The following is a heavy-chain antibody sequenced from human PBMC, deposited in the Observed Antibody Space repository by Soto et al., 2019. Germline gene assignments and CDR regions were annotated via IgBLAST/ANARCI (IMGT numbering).Heavy chain of an antibody. D-gene: IGHD2-15*01. Sequence: GGSLRLSCAASGFTFSSYGMHWVRQAPGKGLEWVAVIWYDGSNKYYADSVKGRFTISRDNSKNTLYLQTNSLRAEDTAVYYCARAGAVVVVAAAGGTYWFDPWGQGTLVTVSS. CDR1: GFTFSSYG. CDR2: IWYDGSNK. J-gene: IGHJ5*02. CDR3: ARAGAVVVVAAAGGTYWFDP. V-gene: IGHV3-33*01.